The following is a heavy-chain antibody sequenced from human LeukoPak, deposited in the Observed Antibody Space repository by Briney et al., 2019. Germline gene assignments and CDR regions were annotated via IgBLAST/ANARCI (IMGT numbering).Heavy chain of an antibody. Sequence: PGGSLRLSCAASGFTVSINYMSWVRQAPGKGLEWVSVIYSGGSTYYADSVKGRFTISRDNSKNTLYLQMNSLRAEDTAVYYCARGEYYDILTGYSPDFDYWGQGTLVTVSS. D-gene: IGHD3-9*01. V-gene: IGHV3-66*01. CDR1: GFTVSINY. J-gene: IGHJ4*02. CDR2: IYSGGST. CDR3: ARGEYYDILTGYSPDFDY.